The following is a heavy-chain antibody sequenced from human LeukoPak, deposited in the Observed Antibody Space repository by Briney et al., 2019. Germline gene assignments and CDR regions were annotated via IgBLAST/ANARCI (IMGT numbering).Heavy chain of an antibody. CDR3: ARDFYNSTGYYLDY. D-gene: IGHD3-22*01. J-gene: IGHJ4*02. Sequence: PGGSLRLSCAASGFTFDDHAMHWVRQAPGKGLEWVSLITAYGDGTYYADSVKGRFTISRDNNKKSLFLQMDSLRTEVTAFYYCARDFYNSTGYYLDYWGQGTLVAVST. CDR1: GFTFDDHA. V-gene: IGHV3-43*02. CDR2: ITAYGDGT.